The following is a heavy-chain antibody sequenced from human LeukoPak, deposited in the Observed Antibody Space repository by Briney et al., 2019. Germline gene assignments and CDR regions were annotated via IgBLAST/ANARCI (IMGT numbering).Heavy chain of an antibody. CDR1: GFTFSSFE. D-gene: IGHD5-18*01. CDR3: ARGSIGYSHGPNYFDS. CDR2: MGSSGRTI. Sequence: QAGGSLRRSCAAAGFTFSSFEMNWVRPGPGMGLEGGLYMGSSGRTISSAEAVEGRLTISRDNGKKSLCLQTKGLRAENTAVYYCARGSIGYSHGPNYFDSWGQGTLVTVSS. V-gene: IGHV3-48*03. J-gene: IGHJ4*02.